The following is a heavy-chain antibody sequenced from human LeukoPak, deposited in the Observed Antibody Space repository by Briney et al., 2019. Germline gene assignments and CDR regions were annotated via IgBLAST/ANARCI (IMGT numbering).Heavy chain of an antibody. CDR3: ARWDYYYYYMDV. J-gene: IGHJ6*03. Sequence: ASVKVSCKASGYTLTSYDISWVRQAPGQGLEWMGWISAYNGNTNYAQKLQGRVTMTTDTSTSTAYMELRSLRSDDTAVYYCARWDYYYYYMDVWGKGTTVTVSS. V-gene: IGHV1-18*01. CDR1: GYTLTSYD. CDR2: ISAYNGNT.